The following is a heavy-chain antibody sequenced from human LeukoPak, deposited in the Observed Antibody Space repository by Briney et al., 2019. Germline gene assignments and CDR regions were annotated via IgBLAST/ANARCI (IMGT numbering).Heavy chain of an antibody. J-gene: IGHJ6*02. CDR2: IWYDGSNK. D-gene: IGHD5-12*01. Sequence: GGSLRLSCAASGFTFSSYGMHWVRQAPGKGLEWVAVIWYDGSNKYYADSVKGRFTISRDNSKNTLYLQMNSLRAEDTAVYYCAKGSGYADYYYGMDVWGQGTTVTVSS. V-gene: IGHV3-30*02. CDR3: AKGSGYADYYYGMDV. CDR1: GFTFSSYG.